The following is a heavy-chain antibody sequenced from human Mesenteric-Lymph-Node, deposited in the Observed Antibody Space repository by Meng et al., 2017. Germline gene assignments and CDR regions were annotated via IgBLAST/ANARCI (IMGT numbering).Heavy chain of an antibody. J-gene: IGHJ4*02. D-gene: IGHD5-24*01. CDR2: IYYSGST. CDR3: ARDGAEMASG. CDR1: GVSISSSSYY. V-gene: IGHV4-39*07. Sequence: ESLKISCTVSGVSISSSSYYWGWIRQPPGKGLEWIVSIYYSGSTYYNPSLKSRITISVDTSKNQFSLKLSSVAAADTAVYYCARDGAEMASGWGQGTLVTVSS.